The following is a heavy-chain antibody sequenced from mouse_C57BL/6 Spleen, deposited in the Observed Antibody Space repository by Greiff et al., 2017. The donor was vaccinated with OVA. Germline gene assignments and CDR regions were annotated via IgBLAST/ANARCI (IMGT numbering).Heavy chain of an antibody. CDR3: ARHYDYDRTWFAY. Sequence: VKVVESGPGLVQPSQSLSITCTVSGFSLTSYGVHWVRQSPGKGLEWLGVIWSGGSTDYNAAFISRLSISKDNSKSQVFFKMNSLQADDTAIYYCARHYDYDRTWFAYWGQGTLVTVSA. V-gene: IGHV2-2*01. CDR1: GFSLTSYG. CDR2: IWSGGST. D-gene: IGHD2-4*01. J-gene: IGHJ3*01.